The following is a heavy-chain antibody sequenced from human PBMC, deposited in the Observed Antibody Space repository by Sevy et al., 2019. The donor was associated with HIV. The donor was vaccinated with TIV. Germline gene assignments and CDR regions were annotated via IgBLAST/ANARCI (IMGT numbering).Heavy chain of an antibody. CDR3: AREPGLHSSGYSGGFDY. CDR1: GFTFSSYE. Sequence: GGSLRLSCEASGFTFSSYEMNWVRQAPGKGLEWISYISSSGSAIYYPDSVKGRFTVSRDNAKNLVYLQMNSLRAEDTAIYYCAREPGLHSSGYSGGFDYWGQGTLFTVSS. J-gene: IGHJ4*02. V-gene: IGHV3-48*03. CDR2: ISSSGSAI. D-gene: IGHD3-22*01.